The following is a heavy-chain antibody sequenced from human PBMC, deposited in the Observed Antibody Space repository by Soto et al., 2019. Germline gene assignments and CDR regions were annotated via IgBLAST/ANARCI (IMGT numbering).Heavy chain of an antibody. D-gene: IGHD3-3*01. Sequence: GSVKVSCKACGCTFSSYDINTVGQATGREREGMGWMNPNSGNTGYAQKFQGRVTMTRNTSISTAYMELSSLRSEDTAVYYCARGLSNTIFGVVIGFDYYYGMDVWGQGTTVTVSS. CDR3: ARGLSNTIFGVVIGFDYYYGMDV. V-gene: IGHV1-8*01. J-gene: IGHJ6*02. CDR2: MNPNSGNT. CDR1: GCTFSSYD.